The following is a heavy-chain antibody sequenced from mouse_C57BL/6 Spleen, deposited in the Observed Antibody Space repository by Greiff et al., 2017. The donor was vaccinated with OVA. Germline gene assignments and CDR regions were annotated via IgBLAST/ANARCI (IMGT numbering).Heavy chain of an antibody. V-gene: IGHV1-61*01. CDR2: IYPSDSET. J-gene: IGHJ4*01. CDR3: ARIEESPYAMDY. Sequence: QVQLQQSGAELVRPGSSVKLSCKASGYTFTSYWMDWVKQRPGQGLEWIGNIYPSDSETHYNQKFKDKATLTVDKSSSTAYMQLSSLTSEDSAVYYCARIEESPYAMDYWGQGTSVTVSS. CDR1: GYTFTSYW.